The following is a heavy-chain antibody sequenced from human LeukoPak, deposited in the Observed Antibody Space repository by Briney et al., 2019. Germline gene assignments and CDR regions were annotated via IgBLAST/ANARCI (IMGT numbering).Heavy chain of an antibody. Sequence: GGSLRLSCAASGFTFSSYAMSWVRQAPRKGLEWVSAISGSGGSTYYADSVKGRFTISRDNSKNTLYLQMNSLRAEDTAVYYCAKDGSRNQLPYYFGYWGQGTLVTVSS. D-gene: IGHD2-2*01. CDR3: AKDGSRNQLPYYFGY. CDR2: ISGSGGST. V-gene: IGHV3-23*01. CDR1: GFTFSSYA. J-gene: IGHJ4*02.